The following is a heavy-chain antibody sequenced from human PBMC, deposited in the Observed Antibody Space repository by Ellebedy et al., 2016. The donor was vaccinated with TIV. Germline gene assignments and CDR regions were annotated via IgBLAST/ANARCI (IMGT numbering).Heavy chain of an antibody. J-gene: IGHJ4*02. Sequence: PGGSLRLSCAASGFTFSSYGMHWVRQAPGKGLEWVAAISYDGTTKLYPDSVKGRFTISRDNSRNTVFLRLNSLRPNDTAGYYCVTRDLRDDYEHFDYWGQGTLVTVSS. CDR1: GFTFSSYG. D-gene: IGHD5-24*01. V-gene: IGHV3-30*06. CDR2: ISYDGTTK. CDR3: VTRDLRDDYEHFDY.